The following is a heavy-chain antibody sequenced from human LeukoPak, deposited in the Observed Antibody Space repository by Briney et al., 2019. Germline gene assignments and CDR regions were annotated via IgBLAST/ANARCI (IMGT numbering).Heavy chain of an antibody. CDR2: INHGGST. CDR3: ARDHPLWPTVDY. CDR1: SDFVSGYY. J-gene: IGHJ4*02. Sequence: SETLSLTCSVSSDFVSGYYWTWIRQPPGKGLEWIGEINHGGSTNYNPSLKSRVTISVDTSKNQFSLKLSSVTAADTAVYYCARDHPLWPTVDYWGQGTLVTVSS. V-gene: IGHV4-34*01. D-gene: IGHD2/OR15-2a*01.